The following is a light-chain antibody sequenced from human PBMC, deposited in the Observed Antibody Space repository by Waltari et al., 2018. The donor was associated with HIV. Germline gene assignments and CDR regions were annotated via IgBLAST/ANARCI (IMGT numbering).Light chain of an antibody. CDR1: TTDRRSFNL. CDR2: EVS. CDR3: CSYAGSSTPV. Sequence: ALPPPASASGSHGQSLRLSRSGTTTDRRSFNLLSWYQQHPGKAPILMIYEVSKRPSGVSNRFSGSKSGNTASLTISGLQAEDEADYYCCSYAGSSTPVFGGGTKLTVL. J-gene: IGLJ2*01. V-gene: IGLV2-23*02.